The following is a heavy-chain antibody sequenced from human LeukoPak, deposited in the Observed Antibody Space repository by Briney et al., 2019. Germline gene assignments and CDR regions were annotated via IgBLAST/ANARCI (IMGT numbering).Heavy chain of an antibody. CDR3: ARVVGAGWFDP. V-gene: IGHV3-64*02. D-gene: IGHD3-3*01. Sequence: GSLRLSCAASGFIFSDYSMHWVRLAPGGGLEYVSAITGDGGSTYYTDSVKGRSTISRDNSKNTLYLQVGGLRPEDMGIYYCARVVGAGWFDPWGQGTLVAVSS. CDR2: ITGDGGST. J-gene: IGHJ5*02. CDR1: GFIFSDYS.